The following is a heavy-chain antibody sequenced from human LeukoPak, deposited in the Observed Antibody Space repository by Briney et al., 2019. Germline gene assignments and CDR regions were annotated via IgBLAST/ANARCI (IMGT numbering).Heavy chain of an antibody. CDR1: GFTFSSYA. V-gene: IGHV3-23*01. CDR2: ISGGGGTI. Sequence: GGSLRLSCAASGFTFSSYAMSWARQAPGKGLEWVSAISGGGGTIYYADSVRGRFTVSRDNSENTLYLQMNGLRAEDTAVYYCTKVEPGAPYYFDYWGQGTRVTVSS. D-gene: IGHD2-2*01. CDR3: TKVEPGAPYYFDY. J-gene: IGHJ4*02.